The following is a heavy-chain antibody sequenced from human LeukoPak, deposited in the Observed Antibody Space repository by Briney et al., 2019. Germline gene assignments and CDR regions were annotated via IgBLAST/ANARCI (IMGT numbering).Heavy chain of an antibody. CDR3: ARDNVPYCGGDCYPTYFDY. CDR1: GGTFSSYA. Sequence: GASVKVSCTASGGTFSSYAISWVRQAPGQGLEWMGGIIPIFGTANYAQKFQGRVTITADESTSTAYMELSSLRSEDTAVYYCARDNVPYCGGDCYPTYFDYWGQGTLVTVSS. CDR2: IIPIFGTA. V-gene: IGHV1-69*13. D-gene: IGHD2-21*02. J-gene: IGHJ4*02.